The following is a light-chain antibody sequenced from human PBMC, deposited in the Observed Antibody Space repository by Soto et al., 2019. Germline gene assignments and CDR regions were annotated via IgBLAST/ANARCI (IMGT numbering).Light chain of an antibody. V-gene: IGLV2-23*01. J-gene: IGLJ3*02. Sequence: QSVLTQPASVSGSPGQSITISFTGTISDVGTYNLVSWYQQQPGKAPKLIIYDGSSPPSGLSNRFFGSRSGNTASLTISGLQAEDESSYYYCSYISGNTFVFGGGTKVTVL. CDR2: DGS. CDR1: ISDVGTYNL. CDR3: CSYISGNTFV.